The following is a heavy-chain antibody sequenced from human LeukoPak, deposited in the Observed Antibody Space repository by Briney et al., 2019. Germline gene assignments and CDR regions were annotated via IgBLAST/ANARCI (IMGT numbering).Heavy chain of an antibody. CDR2: IWYDGSNK. CDR3: ARDSGATGVFDY. CDR1: GFTFSSYG. Sequence: GGSLRLSCAASGFTFSSYGMHWVRQAPGKGLEWVAVIWYDGSNKYYADSVKGRFTISRDNSKNTLYLQMNSLRAEDTAVYYCARDSGATGVFDYWGQGTLVTVSS. D-gene: IGHD4-23*01. J-gene: IGHJ4*02. V-gene: IGHV3-33*01.